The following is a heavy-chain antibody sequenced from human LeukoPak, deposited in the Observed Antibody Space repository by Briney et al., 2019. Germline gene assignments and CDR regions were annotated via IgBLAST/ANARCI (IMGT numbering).Heavy chain of an antibody. V-gene: IGHV4-59*01. D-gene: IGHD2-2*01. CDR3: ARGGGDIVVVPAAVHLGAFDI. CDR2: IYYSRST. J-gene: IGHJ3*02. CDR1: GGSISSYY. Sequence: SETLSLTCTVSGGSISSYYWSWIRQPPGKGLEWIGYIYYSRSTNYNPSLKSRVTISVDTSKNQFSLKLSSVTAADTAVYYCARGGGDIVVVPAAVHLGAFDIWGQGTMVTVSS.